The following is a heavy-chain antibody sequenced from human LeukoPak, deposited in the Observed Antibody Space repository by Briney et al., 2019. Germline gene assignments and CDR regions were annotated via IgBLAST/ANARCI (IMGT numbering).Heavy chain of an antibody. CDR2: VIPIFGTA. J-gene: IGHJ5*02. D-gene: IGHD2-2*01. CDR3: ARDLCSSTSCYEGFDP. Sequence: GASVKVSCKASGYTFTGYYLHWVRQAPGQGLEWMGGVIPIFGTANYAQKFQGRVTITADESTSTAYMELSSLRSEDTAVYYCARDLCSSTSCYEGFDPWGQGTLVTVSS. CDR1: GYTFTGYY. V-gene: IGHV1-69*13.